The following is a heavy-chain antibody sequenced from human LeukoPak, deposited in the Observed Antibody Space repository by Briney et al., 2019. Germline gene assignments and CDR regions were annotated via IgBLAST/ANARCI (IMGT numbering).Heavy chain of an antibody. CDR3: ARGTIYGSGSYTGYYFDY. CDR1: GFTSSSYA. CDR2: ISYDGSNK. V-gene: IGHV3-30*04. J-gene: IGHJ4*02. Sequence: GGSLRLSCAASGFTSSSYAMHWVRQAPGKGLEWVAVISYDGSNKYYADSVKGRFTISRDNSKNTLYLQMNSLRAEDTAVYYCARGTIYGSGSYTGYYFDYWGQGTLVTVSS. D-gene: IGHD3-10*01.